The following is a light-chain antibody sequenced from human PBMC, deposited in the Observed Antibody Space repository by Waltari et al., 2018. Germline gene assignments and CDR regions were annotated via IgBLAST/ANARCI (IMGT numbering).Light chain of an antibody. CDR2: LGS. Sequence: DIVLTQSPRSLAVTPGEPASVSCRSSQSLRHSNGAKYLDWYLQKPGQSPQLLIYLGSNRASGVPDRFSGSGSGTDFTLKISRVETEDVGIYYCMQALEIPSFGGGTKVEIK. CDR1: QSLRHSNGAKY. J-gene: IGKJ4*01. V-gene: IGKV2-28*01. CDR3: MQALEIPS.